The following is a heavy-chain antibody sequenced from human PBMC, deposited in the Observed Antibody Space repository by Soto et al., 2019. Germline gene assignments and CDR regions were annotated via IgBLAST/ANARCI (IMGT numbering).Heavy chain of an antibody. CDR2: IYYNGNT. D-gene: IGHD5-18*01. J-gene: IGHJ4*02. V-gene: IGHV4-39*01. CDR3: AKCGYSCTYLPFDS. CDR1: GGSISTSSYY. Sequence: QLQLQESGPGLVKPSETLSLTCTVSGGSISTSSYYWGWIRQPPGKGLGWIGNIYYNGNTYYNPALKSRVIISVSTSKNQFSLNLSSVTAADTAVDYCAKCGYSCTYLPFDSWGLGTLVAVSS.